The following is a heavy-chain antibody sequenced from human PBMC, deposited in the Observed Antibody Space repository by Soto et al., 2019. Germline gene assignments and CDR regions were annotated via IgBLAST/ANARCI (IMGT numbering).Heavy chain of an antibody. CDR3: PRGELQVWSVYPLFDY. Sequence: GASVKVSFKASGYTFTSYYIHWVRQAPGQGLEWMGKINPGGGSTSYAQKFQGRVTMTRDTSTSTVNMEMSSLISEDTAVYYCPRGELQVWSVYPLFDYWGQGTLVTVSS. J-gene: IGHJ4*02. CDR1: GYTFTSYY. V-gene: IGHV1-46*01. CDR2: INPGGGST. D-gene: IGHD3-10*01.